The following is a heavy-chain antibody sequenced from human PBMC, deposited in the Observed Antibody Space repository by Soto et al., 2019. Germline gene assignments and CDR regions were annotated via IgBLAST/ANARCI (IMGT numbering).Heavy chain of an antibody. Sequence: QVQLQQWGAGLLKPSETLSLTCAVYGGSFSGYYWSWIRQPPGKGLEWIGEINHSGSTNYNPSLKSRVTISVDTSKNQFSLKLSSVTAADTAVYYCARGRGAGRKYQLPNYGRAEYFQHWGQGTLVTVSS. CDR1: GGSFSGYY. CDR3: ARGRGAGRKYQLPNYGRAEYFQH. V-gene: IGHV4-34*01. D-gene: IGHD2-2*01. CDR2: INHSGST. J-gene: IGHJ1*01.